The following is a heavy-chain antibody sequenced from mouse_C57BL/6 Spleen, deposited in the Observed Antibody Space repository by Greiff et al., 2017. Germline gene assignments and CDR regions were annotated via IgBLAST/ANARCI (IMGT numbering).Heavy chain of an antibody. D-gene: IGHD1-1*01. Sequence: QVQLKESGAELVKPGASVKLSCKASGYTFTSYWMQWVKQRPGRGLEWIGEIDPSDSYTNYNQKFKGKATLTVDTSSSTAYMQLSSLTSEDSAVYYCARWTTVVVDYWGQGTTLTVSS. CDR3: ARWTTVVVDY. CDR1: GYTFTSYW. CDR2: IDPSDSYT. V-gene: IGHV1-50*01. J-gene: IGHJ2*01.